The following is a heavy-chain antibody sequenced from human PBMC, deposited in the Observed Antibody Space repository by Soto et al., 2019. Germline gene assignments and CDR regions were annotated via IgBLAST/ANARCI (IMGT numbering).Heavy chain of an antibody. J-gene: IGHJ5*02. Sequence: ASVKVSCKASGYTFTNNDVTWVRQATGQGLEWMGWMNPGSGDTGYAQKFQGRVTMTRNISIATAYMELSSLRSEDTAIYYCARMASFGSLNWFDPWGQGTLVTVSS. CDR1: GYTFTNND. CDR2: MNPGSGDT. CDR3: ARMASFGSLNWFDP. D-gene: IGHD5-18*01. V-gene: IGHV1-8*01.